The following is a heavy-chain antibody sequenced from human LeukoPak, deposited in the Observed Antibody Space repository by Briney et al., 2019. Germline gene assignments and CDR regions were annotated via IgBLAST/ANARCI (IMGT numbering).Heavy chain of an antibody. V-gene: IGHV1-69*05. J-gene: IGHJ6*03. CDR1: GGTFSSYA. D-gene: IGHD2-2*01. CDR2: IIPIFGTA. CDR3: ARGGVVPAAIALYYYYYYMDV. Sequence: GSSVKVSCKASGGTFSSYAISWVRQAPGQGLEWMGGIIPIFGTANYAQKFQGRVTITTDESTSTAYMELSSLRSEDTAVYYCARGGVVPAAIALYYYYYYMDVLGKGTTVTVSS.